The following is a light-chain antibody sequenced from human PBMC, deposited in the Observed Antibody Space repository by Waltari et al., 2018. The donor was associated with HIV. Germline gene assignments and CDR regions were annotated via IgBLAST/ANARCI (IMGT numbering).Light chain of an antibody. V-gene: IGLV1-44*01. CDR3: ATWDDSLNGPV. Sequence: QSVLTQPPSASGTPGQRVTISCSGSISNIGSNTVNWYQQLPGTAPKPLTYTPKQRPSGVPDRFPGSKSGASASLAIIGLQADDEADYYCATWDDSLNGPVFGGGTKLTVL. CDR1: ISNIGSNT. J-gene: IGLJ3*02. CDR2: TPK.